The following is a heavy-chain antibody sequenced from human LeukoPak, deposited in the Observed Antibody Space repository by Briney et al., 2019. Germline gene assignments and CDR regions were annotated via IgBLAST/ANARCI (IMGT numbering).Heavy chain of an antibody. Sequence: GESLKISCKASGYDFSTNWIGWVRPMPGKGLEWMGIINPGDSDTKYSPSFQGQVTISADRSISTAYLQWSSLKAADTAMYYCARHTSHADYWGQGTLVSVSS. CDR3: ARHTSHADY. J-gene: IGHJ4*02. CDR1: GYDFSTNW. CDR2: INPGDSDT. V-gene: IGHV5-51*01. D-gene: IGHD2/OR15-2a*01.